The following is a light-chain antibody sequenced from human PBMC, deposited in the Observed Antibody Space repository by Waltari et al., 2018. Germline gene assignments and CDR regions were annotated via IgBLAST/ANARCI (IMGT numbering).Light chain of an antibody. CDR2: GAA. V-gene: IGKV3-20*01. Sequence: MLTQSPATLSLSPGATATLSCRASQRLTKSYLAWYQQKPGQAPRPLIYGAASRAAGIPERFRGSGSGTDFTLTINRLEPEDFAMYYCQQYGSSILYTFGQGTKLEIK. J-gene: IGKJ2*01. CDR1: QRLTKSY. CDR3: QQYGSSILYT.